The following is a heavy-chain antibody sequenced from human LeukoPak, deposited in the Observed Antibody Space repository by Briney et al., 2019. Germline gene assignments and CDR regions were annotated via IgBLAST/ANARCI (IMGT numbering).Heavy chain of an antibody. V-gene: IGHV6-1*01. CDR3: ARDPSSSGWGFDY. CDR2: TYYRSKWYN. CDR1: GDSVSSNSAA. D-gene: IGHD6-19*01. Sequence: SQTLSLTCALSGDSVSSNSAAWNWTRQSPSRGLEWLGRTYYRSKWYNDYAVSVKSRITINPDTSKNQFSLQLKSVTPEDTAVYYCARDPSSSGWGFDYWGQGTLVTVSS. J-gene: IGHJ4*02.